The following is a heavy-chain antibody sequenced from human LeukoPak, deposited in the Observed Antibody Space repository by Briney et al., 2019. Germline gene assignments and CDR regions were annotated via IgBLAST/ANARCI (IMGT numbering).Heavy chain of an antibody. Sequence: SETLSLTCTVSGGSISSYYWSWIRQPPGKGLEWIGYIYYSGSTNYNPSLKSRVTISVDTSKNQFSLKLSSVTAADTAVYYCARARSDSSGYFYDPRYYYYYGMDVWGQGTTVTVSS. CDR2: IYYSGST. D-gene: IGHD3-22*01. CDR1: GGSISSYY. CDR3: ARARSDSSGYFYDPRYYYYYGMDV. V-gene: IGHV4-59*01. J-gene: IGHJ6*02.